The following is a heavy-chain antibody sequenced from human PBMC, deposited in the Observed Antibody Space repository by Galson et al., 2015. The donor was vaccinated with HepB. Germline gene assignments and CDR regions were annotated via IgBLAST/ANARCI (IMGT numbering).Heavy chain of an antibody. CDR1: GYSFTSYW. CDR2: IYPGDSDT. CDR3: ARSGSELRYFDWFPSLADY. D-gene: IGHD3-9*01. J-gene: IGHJ4*02. V-gene: IGHV5-51*01. Sequence: QSGAEVKKPGESLKISCKGSGYSFTSYWIGWVRQMPGKGLEWMWIIYPGDSDTRYSPSFQGQVTISADKSISTAYLQWSSLKASDTAMYYCARSGSELRYFDWFPSLADYWGQGTLVTVSS.